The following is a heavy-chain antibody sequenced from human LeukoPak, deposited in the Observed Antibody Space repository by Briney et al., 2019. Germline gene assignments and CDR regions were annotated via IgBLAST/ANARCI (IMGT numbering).Heavy chain of an antibody. Sequence: GGSLRLSCSASGFTFTTYGMNWVRQAPGKGLEWVSGIGGSGIRTYYADSVKGRFTISRDNSKNTLYLQMNSLKDEDTAVYYCAKDSHWILFDDWGQGTLVTVSS. CDR1: GFTFTTYG. D-gene: IGHD2-2*03. CDR2: IGGSGIRT. V-gene: IGHV3-23*01. CDR3: AKDSHWILFDD. J-gene: IGHJ4*02.